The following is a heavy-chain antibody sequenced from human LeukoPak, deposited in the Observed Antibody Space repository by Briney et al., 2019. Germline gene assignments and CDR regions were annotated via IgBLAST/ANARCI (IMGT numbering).Heavy chain of an antibody. CDR2: ISAYNGNT. D-gene: IGHD3-10*01. J-gene: IGHJ6*02. V-gene: IGHV1-18*01. CDR3: ARVLLWFGELSIYGMDA. Sequence: ASVKVSCKASGYTFTSYGISWVRQAPGQGLEWMGWISAYNGNTNYAQRLQGRVTMTADTSTSTAYMELRSLRSDDAAVYYCARVLLWFGELSIYGMDAWGQGTTVTVSS. CDR1: GYTFTSYG.